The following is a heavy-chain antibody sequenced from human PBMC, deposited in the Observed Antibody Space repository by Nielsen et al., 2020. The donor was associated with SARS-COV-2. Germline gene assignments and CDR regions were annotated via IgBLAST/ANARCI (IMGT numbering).Heavy chain of an antibody. Sequence: GESLKISCAASGFTFSSYAMSWVRQAPGKGLEWVSAISGSGGSTYYADSVKGRFTISRDNSKNTLYLQMNSLRAEDTAVYYCAKDGGDSSGWYAYYYYYGMDVWGQGTTVTVSS. V-gene: IGHV3-23*01. CDR2: ISGSGGST. CDR1: GFTFSSYA. J-gene: IGHJ6*02. D-gene: IGHD6-19*01. CDR3: AKDGGDSSGWYAYYYYYGMDV.